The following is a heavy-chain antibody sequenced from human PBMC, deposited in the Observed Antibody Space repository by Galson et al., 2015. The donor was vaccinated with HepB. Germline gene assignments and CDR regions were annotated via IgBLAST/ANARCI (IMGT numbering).Heavy chain of an antibody. CDR3: ARDFELTPDF. D-gene: IGHD3-9*01. V-gene: IGHV1-2*02. Sequence: SVKVSCKASGYTFTGYYLHWVRQAPGQGLEWMGWFNPNSGGPNYAQKFEGRITMTRDTSISTAYMELSRLRSDDTAVYYCARDFELTPDFWGQGTLVTVSS. J-gene: IGHJ4*02. CDR2: FNPNSGGP. CDR1: GYTFTGYY.